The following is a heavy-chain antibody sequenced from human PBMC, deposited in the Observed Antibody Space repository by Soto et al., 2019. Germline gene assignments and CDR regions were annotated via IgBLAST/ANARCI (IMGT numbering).Heavy chain of an antibody. D-gene: IGHD2-21*02. V-gene: IGHV3-23*01. CDR2: ISGGGGSS. CDR1: GFTFSNYA. J-gene: IGHJ4*02. Sequence: EVQLLESGGGLVQPGGSLRLSCAASGFTFSNYAMSWVRQAPGKVLEWVSCISGGGGSSYYADSVKGRFTISRDNSKNTLYLQMNSLRAEDTAVYYFAHNCGVDCHSVFFYWGQGTLVIVSS. CDR3: AHNCGVDCHSVFFY.